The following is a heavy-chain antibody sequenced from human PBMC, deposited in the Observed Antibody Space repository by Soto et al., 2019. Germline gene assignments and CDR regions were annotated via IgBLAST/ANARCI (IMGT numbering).Heavy chain of an antibody. CDR2: ISYDGSNK. D-gene: IGHD4-17*01. V-gene: IGHV3-30*18. Sequence: QVQLVESGGGVVQPGRSLRLSCAASGFTFSSYGMHWVRQAPGKGLEWVAVISYDGSNKYYADSVKGRFTISRDNSKNXLXLXXNSLRAEDTAVYYCAKEGDYGDYEGGGDYYYGMDVWGQGTTVTVSS. CDR3: AKEGDYGDYEGGGDYYYGMDV. CDR1: GFTFSSYG. J-gene: IGHJ6*02.